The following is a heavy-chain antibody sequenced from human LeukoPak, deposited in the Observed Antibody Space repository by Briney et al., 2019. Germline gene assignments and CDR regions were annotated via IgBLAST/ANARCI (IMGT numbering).Heavy chain of an antibody. CDR3: ARDLSSTSNWELVY. D-gene: IGHD7-27*01. Sequence: ASVKVSCKASGYTFIDYFIHWVRQAPGQGLEWMGRINSNSGGTEYAQKFQGRVTTTRDTSISTAYMELSRLTSDDTAVYYCARDLSSTSNWELVYWGQGTLVTVSS. CDR1: GYTFIDYF. CDR2: INSNSGGT. J-gene: IGHJ4*02. V-gene: IGHV1-2*06.